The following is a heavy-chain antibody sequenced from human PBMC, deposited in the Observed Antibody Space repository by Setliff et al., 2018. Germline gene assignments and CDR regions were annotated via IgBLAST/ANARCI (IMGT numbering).Heavy chain of an antibody. V-gene: IGHV1-8*02. CDR3: ARDQGSGYAYYFDY. Sequence: ASVKVSCKASGYTFTSYDINWVRQATGQGLEWMGWMNPNSGNTGYAQKFQGRVTMTRDTSTSTVYMELSSLRSEDTAVYYCARDQGSGYAYYFDYWGQGTLVTVSS. CDR2: MNPNSGNT. J-gene: IGHJ4*02. CDR1: GYTFTSYD. D-gene: IGHD5-12*01.